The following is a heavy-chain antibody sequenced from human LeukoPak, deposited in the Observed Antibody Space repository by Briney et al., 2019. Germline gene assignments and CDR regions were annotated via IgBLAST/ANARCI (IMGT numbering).Heavy chain of an antibody. Sequence: SGGSLRLSCAASGFTFSSYWMSWVRQAPGKGLEWVANIKQDGSEKYCVDSVKGRFTISRDNAKNSLYLQMNSLRAEDTAVYYCARDDFWSGYPAYYYYYMDVWGKGTTVTVSS. CDR2: IKQDGSEK. CDR3: ARDDFWSGYPAYYYYYMDV. D-gene: IGHD3-3*01. V-gene: IGHV3-7*01. CDR1: GFTFSSYW. J-gene: IGHJ6*03.